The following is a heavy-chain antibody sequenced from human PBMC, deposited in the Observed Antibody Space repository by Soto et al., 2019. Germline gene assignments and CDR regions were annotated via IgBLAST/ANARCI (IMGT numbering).Heavy chain of an antibody. J-gene: IGHJ5*02. D-gene: IGHD6-6*01. CDR1: GFTVSGNY. CDR2: IYSGGST. V-gene: IGHV3-66*01. Sequence: EVQLVESGGGLVQPGGSLRLSCAASGFTVSGNYMSWVRQAPGKGLEWVSVIYSGGSTYYADSVKGRFTISRDNSKNTLYLQMNSLRAEDTAVYYCARVIAARGFSGGYNWFDPWGQGTLVTVSS. CDR3: ARVIAARGFSGGYNWFDP.